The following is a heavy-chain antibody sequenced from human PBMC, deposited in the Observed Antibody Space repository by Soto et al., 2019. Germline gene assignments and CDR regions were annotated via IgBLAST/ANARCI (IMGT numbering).Heavy chain of an antibody. D-gene: IGHD3-10*01. CDR1: GFRFDDYA. CDR2: ITWNSETI. CDR3: TRDDQGIATSGTTILGS. V-gene: IGHV3-9*01. J-gene: IGHJ4*02. Sequence: EVQLVESGGRLVQPGTSLRLSCIASGFRFDDYAMHWVRQAPGKGLEWVSGITWNSETIDYAESVRGRFTISRDNAENSVFLQMYSLSPEDTALYFCTRDDQGIATSGTTILGSWGQGTPVTVSS.